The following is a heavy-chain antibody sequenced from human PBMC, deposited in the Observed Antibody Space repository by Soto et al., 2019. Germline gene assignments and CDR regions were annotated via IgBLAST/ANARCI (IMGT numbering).Heavy chain of an antibody. J-gene: IGHJ4*02. D-gene: IGHD1-26*01. CDR1: GFTLRNYT. CDR2: ITSSSSYI. Sequence: GGSLRLSCAPSGFTLRNYTMHWVRQAPGKGLEWVSSITSSSSYIFYADSMKGRFTISRDNAKNSLYLQMNSLRAEDTAVYYCARYSGTYRDYWGQGTLVTVSS. V-gene: IGHV3-21*01. CDR3: ARYSGTYRDY.